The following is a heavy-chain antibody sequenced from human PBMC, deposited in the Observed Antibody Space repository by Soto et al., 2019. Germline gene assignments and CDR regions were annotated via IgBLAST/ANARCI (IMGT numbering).Heavy chain of an antibody. CDR3: TTDRGEPRDY. Sequence: EVQLVESGGGLVKPGGSLRLSCAASGFTFSNAWMSWVRQAPGKGLEWVGRIKSKTDGGTTDYAAPVKGRFTISRDDSMNPVDLQMNRLKSEDTAVYYCTTDRGEPRDYWGQGTLVTVSS. D-gene: IGHD3-10*01. CDR1: GFTFSNAW. V-gene: IGHV3-15*01. J-gene: IGHJ4*02. CDR2: IKSKTDGGTT.